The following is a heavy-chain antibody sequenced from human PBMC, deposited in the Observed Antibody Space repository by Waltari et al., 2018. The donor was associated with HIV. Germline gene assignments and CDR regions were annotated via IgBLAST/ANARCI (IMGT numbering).Heavy chain of an antibody. V-gene: IGHV5-51*01. CDR1: GYNFTTYW. J-gene: IGHJ6*02. Sequence: EVQLVQSGAEVKKPGESLKISCKGSGYNFTTYWIGWVRQMPGKGRGWMGIIYPVDSDTGYSPAFRGQVTISADKSMSTAYLQWSSLQASDTAIYYCARLGYCSSARCPSGYYYSYGMGVWGQGTTVTVSS. CDR2: IYPVDSDT. D-gene: IGHD2-2*01. CDR3: ARLGYCSSARCPSGYYYSYGMGV.